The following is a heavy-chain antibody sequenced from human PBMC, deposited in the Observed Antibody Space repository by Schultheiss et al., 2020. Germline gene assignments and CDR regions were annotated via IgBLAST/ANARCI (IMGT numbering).Heavy chain of an antibody. CDR1: GGSISSGGYS. J-gene: IGHJ2*01. Sequence: SETLSLTCTVSGGSISSGGYSWSWIRQPPGKGLEWIGYIYYSGSTYYNPSLKSRVTISVDTSKNQFSLKLSSVTAADTAVYYCARALLLTAIPWYFDLWGRGTLVTVSS. CDR2: IYYSGST. V-gene: IGHV4-30-4*07. CDR3: ARALLLTAIPWYFDL. D-gene: IGHD2-21*02.